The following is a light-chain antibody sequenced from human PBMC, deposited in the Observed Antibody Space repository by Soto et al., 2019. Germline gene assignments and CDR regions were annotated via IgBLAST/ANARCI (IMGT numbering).Light chain of an antibody. Sequence: DIQMTQSPSSLFASVGDRVTITCRASQSISSYLNWYQQKPGKAPKLLIYAASSLQSGVPSRFSGSGSGTDFTLTISSLQPEDFATYYCQQSYSTPWTFGQGTKVDTK. CDR1: QSISSY. V-gene: IGKV1-39*01. CDR3: QQSYSTPWT. CDR2: AAS. J-gene: IGKJ1*01.